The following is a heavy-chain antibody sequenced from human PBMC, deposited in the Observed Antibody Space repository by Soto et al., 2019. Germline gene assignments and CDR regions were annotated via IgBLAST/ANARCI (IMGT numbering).Heavy chain of an antibody. Sequence: EVQLLESGGGLVQPGGSLRLSCAASGFTFSSYAMSWVRQAPGKGLEWVSAISGSGGSTYYADSVKGRFTISRDNSKNTLYLQMNSLRAEDTAVYYCAKDLEPRGWPTYGMDVWGQGTTVTVSS. CDR3: AKDLEPRGWPTYGMDV. D-gene: IGHD1-1*01. V-gene: IGHV3-23*01. CDR1: GFTFSSYA. J-gene: IGHJ6*02. CDR2: ISGSGGST.